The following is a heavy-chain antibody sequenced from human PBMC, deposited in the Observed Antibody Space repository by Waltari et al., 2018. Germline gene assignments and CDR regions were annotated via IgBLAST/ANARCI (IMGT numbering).Heavy chain of an antibody. J-gene: IGHJ6*03. CDR1: GFTFSRHS. D-gene: IGHD6-6*01. CDR2: IRGSGRDI. Sequence: EVQLLDSGGGLVQPGGSLRLSCAASGFTFSRHSMTWVRQAPGRGLEGVSIIRGSGRDIAYAASVKGRFTISRDNSKNTLYLQMNSLRAEDTAVYYCVKREAGSSTSYLFMDVWGKGTTVTFSS. CDR3: VKREAGSSTSYLFMDV. V-gene: IGHV3-23*01.